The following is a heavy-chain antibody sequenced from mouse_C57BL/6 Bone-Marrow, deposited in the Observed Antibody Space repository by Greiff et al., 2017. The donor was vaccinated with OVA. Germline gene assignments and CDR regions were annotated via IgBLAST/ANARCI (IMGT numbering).Heavy chain of an antibody. D-gene: IGHD1-1*01. CDR1: GYTFTSYW. V-gene: IGHV1-61*01. J-gene: IGHJ1*03. CDR3: ARGNFSSPFYWYFDV. Sequence: VQLQQSGAELVRPGSSVKLSCKASGYTFTSYWMDWVKQRPGQGLEWIGNIYPSDSETHYNQKFKDKATLTVDKSSSTAYMQLSSLTSEDSAVYYCARGNFSSPFYWYFDVWGTGTTVTVSS. CDR2: IYPSDSET.